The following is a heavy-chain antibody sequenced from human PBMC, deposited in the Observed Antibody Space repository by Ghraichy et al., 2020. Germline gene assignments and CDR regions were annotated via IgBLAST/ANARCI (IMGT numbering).Heavy chain of an antibody. V-gene: IGHV4-34*01. D-gene: IGHD3-22*01. CDR1: GGSFSGYY. J-gene: IGHJ6*02. CDR3: ARGITMIVVVITDYYYYGMDV. Sequence: SETLSLTCAVYGGSFSGYYWSWIRQPPGKGLEWIGEINHSGSTNYNPSLKSRVTISVDTSKIQFSLKLSSVTAADTAVYYCARGITMIVVVITDYYYYGMDVWGQGTTVTVSS. CDR2: INHSGST.